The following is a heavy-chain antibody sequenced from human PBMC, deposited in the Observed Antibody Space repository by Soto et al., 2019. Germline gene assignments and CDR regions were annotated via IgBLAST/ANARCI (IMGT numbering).Heavy chain of an antibody. CDR3: ARDRRYSSSELGNLYYYYGMNV. D-gene: IGHD5-18*01. Sequence: SETLSLTCTVSGGSISSYYWSWIRQPAGKGLEWIGRIYTSGSTNYNPSLKSRVTMSVDTSKNQFSLKLSSVTAADTAVYYCARDRRYSSSELGNLYYYYGMNVWGQGTTVTVSS. CDR2: IYTSGST. V-gene: IGHV4-4*07. CDR1: GGSISSYY. J-gene: IGHJ6*02.